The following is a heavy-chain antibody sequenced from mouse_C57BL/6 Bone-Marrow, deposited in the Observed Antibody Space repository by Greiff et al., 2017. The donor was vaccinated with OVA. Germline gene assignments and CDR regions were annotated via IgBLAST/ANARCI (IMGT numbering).Heavy chain of an antibody. CDR1: GFTFSSYG. V-gene: IGHV5-6*01. CDR3: ARGDGYDDGPWFAY. Sequence: EVKLMESGGDLVKPGGSLKLSCAASGFTFSSYGMSWVRQTPDKRLEWVATISSGGSYTYYPDSVKGRFTISRDNAKNTLYLQMSSLKSEDTAMYYCARGDGYDDGPWFAYWGQGTLVTVSA. CDR2: ISSGGSYT. J-gene: IGHJ3*01. D-gene: IGHD2-2*01.